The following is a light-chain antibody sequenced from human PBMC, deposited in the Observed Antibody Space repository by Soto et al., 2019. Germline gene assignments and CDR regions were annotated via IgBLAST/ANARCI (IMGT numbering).Light chain of an antibody. Sequence: ETVMTQSPATLSVSPGERVTLSCRASQSVRTNLVWYQQSPGQPPRLLIYGASDRVAGVPDRFSGSGSGTDFTLTISGLQSEDFATYSCQHSYNIPLTFGGGTKVEIK. CDR3: QHSYNIPLT. V-gene: IGKV3-15*01. J-gene: IGKJ4*01. CDR1: QSVRTN. CDR2: GAS.